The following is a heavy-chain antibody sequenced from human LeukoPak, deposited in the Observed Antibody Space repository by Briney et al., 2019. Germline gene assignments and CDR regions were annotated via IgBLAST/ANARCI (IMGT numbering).Heavy chain of an antibody. CDR1: GFTFSSYG. CDR3: AKDRSEERVFAGDYTNWFDP. CDR2: IWYDGSNK. D-gene: IGHD4-17*01. J-gene: IGHJ5*02. Sequence: PGGSLRLSCAASGFTFSSYGMHWVRQAPGKGLEGVAVIWYDGSNKDYADSVKGRFTISRDNSKNTLYLQMNSLRAEDTAVYYCAKDRSEERVFAGDYTNWFDPWGQGTLVTVSS. V-gene: IGHV3-33*06.